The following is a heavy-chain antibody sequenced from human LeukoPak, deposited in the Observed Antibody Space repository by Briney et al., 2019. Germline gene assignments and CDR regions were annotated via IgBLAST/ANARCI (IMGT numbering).Heavy chain of an antibody. V-gene: IGHV4-59*08. D-gene: IGHD6-19*01. Sequence: SETLSLTCTVSGGSISSYYWNWIRQPPGKGLEWIGYIYYNGSTNYNPSLKSRVTISVDTSKNQFSLNLTSVTAADTAVYYCARLDSSGWYGGKVFDYWGQGTLVTVSS. CDR3: ARLDSSGWYGGKVFDY. J-gene: IGHJ4*02. CDR2: IYYNGST. CDR1: GGSISSYY.